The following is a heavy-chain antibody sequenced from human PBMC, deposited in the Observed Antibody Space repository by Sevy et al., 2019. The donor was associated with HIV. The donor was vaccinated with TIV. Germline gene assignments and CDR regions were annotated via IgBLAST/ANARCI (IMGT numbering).Heavy chain of an antibody. CDR3: TSDRSEYCGGFRCYPGNYYYYGMDV. J-gene: IGHJ6*02. V-gene: IGHV3-15*01. Sequence: GGSLRLSCAASGFTFKNAWMSWVRQTPGKGLEWVGRIKRKSDDGTADYATPVKGRFTIFRDDSKDRSYLQMNRLKTEDTGIYYCTSDRSEYCGGFRCYPGNYYYYGMDVWGQGTTLTVSS. CDR1: GFTFKNAW. D-gene: IGHD2-15*01. CDR2: IKRKSDDGTA.